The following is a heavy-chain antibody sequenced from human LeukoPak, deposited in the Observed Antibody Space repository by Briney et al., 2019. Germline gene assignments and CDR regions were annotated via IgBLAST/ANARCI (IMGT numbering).Heavy chain of an antibody. D-gene: IGHD4-17*01. CDR2: ISSSSSYI. CDR3: AIDYGDYEGGPYGMDV. J-gene: IGHJ6*02. V-gene: IGHV3-21*01. Sequence: GGSLRLSCAASGFTFSSYAMSWVRQAPGKGLEWVSSISSSSSYIYYADSVKGRFTISRDNAKNSLYLQMNSLRAEDTAVYYCAIDYGDYEGGPYGMDVWGQGTTVTVSS. CDR1: GFTFSSYA.